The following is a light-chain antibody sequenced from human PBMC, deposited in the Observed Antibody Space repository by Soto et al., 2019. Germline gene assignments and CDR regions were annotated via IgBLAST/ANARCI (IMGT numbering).Light chain of an antibody. J-gene: IGLJ1*01. CDR2: DVV. Sequence: QSALTQPASVSGSPGPSITISCTGTSSDVGGFNSVSWYQLRPGTAPKLILYDVVDRPSGVSYRFSGYKSVNTASLTISGLQAADEADYFCSSYTSTMTNVFGSGTKLTVL. CDR1: SSDVGGFNS. CDR3: SSYTSTMTNV. V-gene: IGLV2-14*03.